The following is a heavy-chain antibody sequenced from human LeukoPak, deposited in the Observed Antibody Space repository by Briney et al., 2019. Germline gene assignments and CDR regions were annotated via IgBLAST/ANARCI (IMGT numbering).Heavy chain of an antibody. D-gene: IGHD4-17*01. J-gene: IGHJ4*02. CDR3: ATRWLESSPGY. Sequence: GGSLRLSCAASGFTFSSYGMNWVRQAPGKGLEWVSYISRSSSTIYYADSVKGRFTISRDNAKNSLYLQMNSLRADDTAVYYSATRWLESSPGYWGKGNLVTVSS. CDR1: GFTFSSYG. V-gene: IGHV3-48*01. CDR2: ISRSSSTI.